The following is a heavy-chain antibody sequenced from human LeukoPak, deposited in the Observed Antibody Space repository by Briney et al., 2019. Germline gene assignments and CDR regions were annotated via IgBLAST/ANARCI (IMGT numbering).Heavy chain of an antibody. V-gene: IGHV3-66*01. J-gene: IGHJ6*02. CDR1: GIRVSTLY. CDR3: TREREPWGMDV. Sequence: PGGSLRLSCVASGIRVSTLYMSWVRQAPGKGLEWVSLIYRDGQTYYPDSVRGRFTISRDNSKNTVFLQMNNVRVDDTGVYYCTREREPWGMDVWGQGTTVIVSS. CDR2: IYRDGQT. D-gene: IGHD1-26*01.